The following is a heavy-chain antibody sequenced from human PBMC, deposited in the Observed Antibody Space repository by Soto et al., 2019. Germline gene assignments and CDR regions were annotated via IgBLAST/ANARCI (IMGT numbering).Heavy chain of an antibody. CDR2: ISSSSSYL. Sequence: VQLVESGGGLVKPGGSLRLSCAASGFTFSSYSMNWVRQAPGKGLEWVSSISSSSSYLYYADSVKGRFTISRDNAKNSLYLQMNSLRAEDTAVYYCARVGGYYYYMDVWGKGTTVTVSS. V-gene: IGHV3-21*01. J-gene: IGHJ6*03. CDR3: ARVGGYYYYMDV. CDR1: GFTFSSYS.